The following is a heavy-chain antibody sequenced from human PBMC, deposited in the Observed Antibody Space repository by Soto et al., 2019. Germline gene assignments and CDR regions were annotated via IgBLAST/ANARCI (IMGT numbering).Heavy chain of an antibody. V-gene: IGHV5-10-1*01. D-gene: IGHD7-27*01. CDR3: ASPDTGGYYYYGMDV. J-gene: IGHJ6*02. Sequence: GESLKISCKGSGYSFTSYWISWVRQMPVKGLEWMGRIDPSDSYTNYSPSFQGHVTISADKSISTAYLQWSSLKASDTAMYYCASPDTGGYYYYGMDVWGQGTTVTVSS. CDR1: GYSFTSYW. CDR2: IDPSDSYT.